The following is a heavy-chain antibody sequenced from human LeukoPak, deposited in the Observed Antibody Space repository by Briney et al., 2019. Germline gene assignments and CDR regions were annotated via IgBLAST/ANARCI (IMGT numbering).Heavy chain of an antibody. CDR2: ISAYNGNT. CDR1: GYTFTSYG. Sequence: ASVKVSCKASGYTFTSYGISWVRQAPGQGLEWMGWISAYNGNTNYAQKLQGRVTMTTDTSTSTAYMELRSLRSDDTAVYYSARENNILTGYNNDAFDIWGQGTMVTVSS. V-gene: IGHV1-18*01. D-gene: IGHD3-9*01. J-gene: IGHJ3*02. CDR3: ARENNILTGYNNDAFDI.